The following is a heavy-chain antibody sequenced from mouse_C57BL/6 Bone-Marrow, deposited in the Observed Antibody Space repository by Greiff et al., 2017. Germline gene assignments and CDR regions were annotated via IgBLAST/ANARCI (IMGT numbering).Heavy chain of an antibody. J-gene: IGHJ1*03. Sequence: VQVVESGAELVKPGASVKLSCKASGYTFTEYTIHWVKQRSGQGLEWIGWFYPGRGSIKYNEKFQDKATLTAYKSSSTVYMELSRLTSEDAAVYFCARHESYHWYFDVWGTGTTVTVSS. CDR1: GYTFTEYT. D-gene: IGHD2-12*01. CDR2: FYPGRGSI. CDR3: ARHESYHWYFDV. V-gene: IGHV1-62-2*01.